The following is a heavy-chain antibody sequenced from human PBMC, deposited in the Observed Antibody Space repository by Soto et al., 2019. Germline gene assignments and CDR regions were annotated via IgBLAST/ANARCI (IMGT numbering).Heavy chain of an antibody. CDR1: GGTFSSYA. CDR3: ASRKYNWNDKRPAPHSYYYYGMDV. V-gene: IGHV1-69*13. CDR2: IIPIFGTA. Sequence: SVKVSCKASGGTFSSYAISWVRQAPGQGLECMGGIIPIFGTANYAQKFQGRFTITADESTSTAYMELSSLRSEDTAVYYCASRKYNWNDKRPAPHSYYYYGMDVWGQGTTVTVSS. D-gene: IGHD1-20*01. J-gene: IGHJ6*02.